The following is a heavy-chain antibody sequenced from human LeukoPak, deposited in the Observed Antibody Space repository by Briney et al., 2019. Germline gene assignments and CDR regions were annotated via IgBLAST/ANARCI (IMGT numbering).Heavy chain of an antibody. CDR3: ARSSRYDIWTGYPY. CDR1: GYTFTGYY. J-gene: IGHJ4*02. D-gene: IGHD3-9*01. CDR2: INANSGGT. Sequence: GASVKVSCKASGYTFTGYYMHWVRQAPGQGLEWMGWINANSGGTNYAQKFQGRVTMTRDTSISTAYMELSRLRSDDTAVYYCARSSRYDIWTGYPYWGQGTLVPVSP. V-gene: IGHV1-2*02.